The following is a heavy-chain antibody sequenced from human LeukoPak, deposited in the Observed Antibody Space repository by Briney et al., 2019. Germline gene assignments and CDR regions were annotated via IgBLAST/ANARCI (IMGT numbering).Heavy chain of an antibody. CDR1: GFTFSNYG. V-gene: IGHV3-33*02. CDR2: MW. Sequence: GGSLRLSCAASGFTFSNYGMHWGRQAPGKGLEWLAIMWYADSAKGRFTIARDNSKNTVFLKMNSLRAEDTAVYYCARGRDGYNYYYYYYMDVWGKGTTVTVSS. J-gene: IGHJ6*03. CDR3: ARGRDGYNYYYYYYMDV. D-gene: IGHD5-24*01.